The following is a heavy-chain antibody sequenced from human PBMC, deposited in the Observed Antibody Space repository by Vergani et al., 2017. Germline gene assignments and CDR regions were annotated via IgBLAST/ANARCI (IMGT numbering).Heavy chain of an antibody. J-gene: IGHJ6*02. Sequence: QVQLVESGGGVVQPGRSLRLSCAASGFTFSSYGMHWVRQAPGKGLEWVAVISYDGSNKYYADSVKGRFTISRDNSKNTLYLPMNSLRAEDTAVYYCAKDLGYITYGMDVWGQGTTVTVSS. CDR2: ISYDGSNK. D-gene: IGHD5-18*01. CDR3: AKDLGYITYGMDV. V-gene: IGHV3-30*18. CDR1: GFTFSSYG.